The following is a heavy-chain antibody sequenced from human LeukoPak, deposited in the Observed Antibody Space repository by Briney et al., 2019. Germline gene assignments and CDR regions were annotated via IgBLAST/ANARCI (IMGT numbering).Heavy chain of an antibody. Sequence: SETLSLTCAVYGGSFSGYYWSWIRQPPGKGLEWIGEINHSGSTNYNPSLKSRVTISVDTSKNQFSLKLSSVTAADTAVYYCARTYDFWSSYYYYWGQGTLVTVSS. CDR3: ARTYDFWSSYYYY. J-gene: IGHJ4*02. CDR1: GGSFSGYY. V-gene: IGHV4-34*01. D-gene: IGHD3-3*01. CDR2: INHSGST.